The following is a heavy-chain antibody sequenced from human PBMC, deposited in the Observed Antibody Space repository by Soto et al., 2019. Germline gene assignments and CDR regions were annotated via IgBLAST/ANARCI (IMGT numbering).Heavy chain of an antibody. Sequence: ASVKVSCKASGYTFTSYGISWVRQAPGQGLEWMGWISAYNGNTNYAQKLQGRVTMTTDTSTSTAYMELRSLRSDDMAVYYCARDSSVEILALYYYYGMDVWGQGTTVTVSS. J-gene: IGHJ6*02. CDR2: ISAYNGNT. V-gene: IGHV1-18*03. CDR3: ARDSSVEILALYYYYGMDV. D-gene: IGHD3-3*01. CDR1: GYTFTSYG.